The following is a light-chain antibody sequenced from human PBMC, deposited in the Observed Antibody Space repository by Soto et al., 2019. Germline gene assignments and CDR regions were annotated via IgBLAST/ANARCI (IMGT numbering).Light chain of an antibody. V-gene: IGKV3-15*01. CDR3: QQYNVWPFT. J-gene: IGKJ3*01. CDR2: GVS. CDR1: QSVSVN. Sequence: EIVMTQSPGTLSVSPGERATLSCRASQSVSVNLAWYQQKPGQAPRLLIYGVSTRATGIPARFSGSESGTEFTLTISSLQSEDFAVYYCQQYNVWPFTFGPATKVDIK.